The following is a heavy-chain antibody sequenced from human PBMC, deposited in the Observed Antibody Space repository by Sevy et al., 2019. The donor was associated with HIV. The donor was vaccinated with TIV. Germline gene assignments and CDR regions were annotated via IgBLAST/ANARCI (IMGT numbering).Heavy chain of an antibody. CDR3: AREVGGYNWRPYYFDS. V-gene: IGHV3-7*01. Sequence: GGSRRPPVEASGFPFTNNWISGAGQTPGKGRKWGATKKQDESEKYNLAFLKGRFAISRDNGKKSVSLQMNGLSAEDTALYYCAREVGGYNWRPYYFDSWGQGTLVTVSS. CDR1: GFPFTNNW. J-gene: IGHJ4*02. D-gene: IGHD5-12*01. CDR2: KKQDESEK.